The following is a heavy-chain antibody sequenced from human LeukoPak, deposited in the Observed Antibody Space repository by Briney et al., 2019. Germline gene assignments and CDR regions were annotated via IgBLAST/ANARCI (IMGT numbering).Heavy chain of an antibody. CDR1: GGSISSYY. CDR3: ARDIAAAGTGYYYYYMDV. J-gene: IGHJ6*03. D-gene: IGHD6-13*01. V-gene: IGHV4-59*01. Sequence: SETLSLTCTVSGGSISSYYWSWIRQPPGKGLEWIGYIYYSGSTNYNPSLKSRVTISVDTSKNQFSLKLSSVTAADTAVYYCARDIAAAGTGYYYYYMDVWGKGTTVTVSS. CDR2: IYYSGST.